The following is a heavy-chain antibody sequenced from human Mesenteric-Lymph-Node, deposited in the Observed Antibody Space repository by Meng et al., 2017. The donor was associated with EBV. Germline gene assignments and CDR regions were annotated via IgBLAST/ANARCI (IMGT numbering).Heavy chain of an antibody. Sequence: QVQLVQSGAGVKKPGSSVKVPCKASGDTFSSYTFSWVRQAPGQGLEWMGWISGYNGNANYAQKLQGRVTMTTDTSTSTVHMELRSLRSDDTAVYYCARGYTGYAFLDYWGQGILVTVSS. V-gene: IGHV1-18*01. J-gene: IGHJ4*02. D-gene: IGHD5-12*01. CDR1: GDTFSSYT. CDR3: ARGYTGYAFLDY. CDR2: ISGYNGNA.